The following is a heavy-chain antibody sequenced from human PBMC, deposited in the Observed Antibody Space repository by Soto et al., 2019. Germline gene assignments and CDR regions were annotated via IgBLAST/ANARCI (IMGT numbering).Heavy chain of an antibody. V-gene: IGHV4-39*01. D-gene: IGHD2-2*02. CDR2: IYYSGST. Sequence: QLQLQESGPGLVKPSETLSLTCTVSGGSISSSSYYWGWIRQPPGKGLEWIGSIYYSGSTYYNPSLKSRVTISVDTSKNQFSLKLSSVTAADTAVYYCARSEAIVVVPAAIGHPFDYWGQGTLVTVSS. CDR3: ARSEAIVVVPAAIGHPFDY. CDR1: GGSISSSSYY. J-gene: IGHJ4*02.